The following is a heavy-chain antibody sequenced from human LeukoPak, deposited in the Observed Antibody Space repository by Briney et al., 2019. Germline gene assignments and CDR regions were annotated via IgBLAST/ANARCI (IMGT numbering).Heavy chain of an antibody. CDR3: AKESSSGNYIRNRYFGMDV. J-gene: IGHJ6*02. D-gene: IGHD5-24*01. V-gene: IGHV3-33*06. Sequence: PGGSLRLSCAASGFTFSSYGMHWVRQAPGKGLEWVAVIWYDGSNKYYADSVKGRFTISRDSSKNALFLYMDNLRAEDTAVYYCAKESSSGNYIRNRYFGMDVWGQGTTVTVSS. CDR1: GFTFSSYG. CDR2: IWYDGSNK.